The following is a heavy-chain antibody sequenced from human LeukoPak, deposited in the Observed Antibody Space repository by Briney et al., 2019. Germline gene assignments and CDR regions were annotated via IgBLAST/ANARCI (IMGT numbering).Heavy chain of an antibody. Sequence: SETLSLTCTVSGGSISSYYWSWIRQPPGKGLEWIGYIYYSGSTNYNPSLKSRVTISVDTSKNQFSLKLSSVTAADTAVYYCARAPHQYLDYWGQGTLVTVSS. CDR2: IYYSGST. J-gene: IGHJ4*02. CDR3: ARAPHQYLDY. CDR1: GGSISSYY. V-gene: IGHV4-59*08.